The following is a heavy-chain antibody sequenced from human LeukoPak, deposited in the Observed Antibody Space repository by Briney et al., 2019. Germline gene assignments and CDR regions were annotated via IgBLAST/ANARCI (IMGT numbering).Heavy chain of an antibody. J-gene: IGHJ6*04. Sequence: PGGSLRLSCAASGFTFSNYGMNWVRQAPGKGLEWVSSISSRSTYIYHADSVKGRFTISRDNAKNSLFLQMNGLRAEDTAVYFCAKSTRAVMAMMDVWGKGTTVTVSS. CDR2: ISSRSTYI. CDR1: GFTFSNYG. D-gene: IGHD3-16*01. V-gene: IGHV3-21*01. CDR3: AKSTRAVMAMMDV.